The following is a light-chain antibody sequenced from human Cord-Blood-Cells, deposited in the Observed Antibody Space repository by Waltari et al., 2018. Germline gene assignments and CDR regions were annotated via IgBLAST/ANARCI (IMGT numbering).Light chain of an antibody. CDR2: DVS. CDR1: SSDVGGYNY. CDR3: SSYTSSSWV. V-gene: IGLV2-14*01. Sequence: QSALTQPASVSGSPGQSITISCTGTSSDVGGYNYVSWYQQHPGKAPKLMIYDVSKRPSGVSKRFSGSKSCNTASLTISGLQAEDEADYYCSSYTSSSWVFGGGTKLTVL. J-gene: IGLJ3*02.